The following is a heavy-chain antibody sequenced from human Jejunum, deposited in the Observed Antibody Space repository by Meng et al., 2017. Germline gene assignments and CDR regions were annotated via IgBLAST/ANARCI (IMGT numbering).Heavy chain of an antibody. Sequence: GESLKISCAASGFTFTNYAMSWVRQAPGKGLEWVSAIGLERVTHHSDSVKGRFTISRDHSGSPLYLQRDSLRVEDTASYYCARYRYDGSNFYGLDVWGQGTTVTVSS. CDR2: IGLERVT. D-gene: IGHD3-22*01. J-gene: IGHJ6*02. CDR3: ARYRYDGSNFYGLDV. CDR1: GFTFTNYA. V-gene: IGHV3-23*01.